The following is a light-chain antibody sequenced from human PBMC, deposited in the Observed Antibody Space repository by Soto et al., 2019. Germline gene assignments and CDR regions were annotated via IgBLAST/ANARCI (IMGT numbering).Light chain of an antibody. Sequence: EIVMTQSPATLSVSPGERATLSCRASQSVSSNLAWYQQKPGQAPRLLICGASTRATGIPARFSGSGSGTEFTLTLSSLQSEDFAVYYCQQYNNWPLTFGGGTKWIS. CDR1: QSVSSN. CDR3: QQYNNWPLT. J-gene: IGKJ4*01. V-gene: IGKV3-15*01. CDR2: GAS.